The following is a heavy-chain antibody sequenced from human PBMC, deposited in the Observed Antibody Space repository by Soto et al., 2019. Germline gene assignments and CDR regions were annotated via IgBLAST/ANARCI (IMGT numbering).Heavy chain of an antibody. D-gene: IGHD3-16*01. J-gene: IGHJ4*02. CDR2: IRSKDNSYAT. CDR3: TRHQGGY. CDR1: GFTFSGSA. Sequence: PGGSLRLSCAASGFTFSGSAMHWFRQAPGKGLECVGRIRSKDNSYATAYGPSVRGRFTISRDDSKNTVFLQMNSLKVEDTAVYYCTRHQGGYWGQGTLVTVSS. V-gene: IGHV3-73*01.